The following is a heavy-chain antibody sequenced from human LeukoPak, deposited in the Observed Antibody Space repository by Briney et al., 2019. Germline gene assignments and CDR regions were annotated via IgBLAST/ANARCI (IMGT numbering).Heavy chain of an antibody. Sequence: PSQTLSLTCTVSGGSISSGGYYWSWIRQPAGKGLEWIGRIYTSGSTNYNPSLKSRVTISVDTSKNQFSLKLSSVTAADTAVYYCARAGVYETYFDYWGQGTLVTVSS. J-gene: IGHJ4*02. CDR1: GGSISSGGYY. CDR3: ARAGVYETYFDY. CDR2: IYTSGST. V-gene: IGHV4-61*02. D-gene: IGHD2-8*01.